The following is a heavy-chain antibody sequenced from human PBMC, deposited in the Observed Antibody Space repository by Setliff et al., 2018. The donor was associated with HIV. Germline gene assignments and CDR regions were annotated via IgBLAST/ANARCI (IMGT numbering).Heavy chain of an antibody. CDR3: ARDLSYDYDRSSDTFDY. CDR1: GFTFSSYG. J-gene: IGHJ4*02. Sequence: GGSLRLSCAASGFTFSSYGMHWVRQAPGKGLEWVAVIWYDGSNKHYADSVKGRFTISRDNSKNTVYLQMNSLRAEDTAVYYCARDLSYDYDRSSDTFDYWGQGTLVTVSS. CDR2: IWYDGSNK. V-gene: IGHV3-33*01. D-gene: IGHD3-22*01.